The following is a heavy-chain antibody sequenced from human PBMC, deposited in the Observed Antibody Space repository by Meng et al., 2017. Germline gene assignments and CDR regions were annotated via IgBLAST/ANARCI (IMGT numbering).Heavy chain of an antibody. J-gene: IGHJ5*02. V-gene: IGHV4-30-4*01. CDR3: ARVVGDCASCYKGWFDP. D-gene: IGHD2-2*02. CDR1: GASISSAVF. CDR2: ISYSGAT. Sequence: QVQLQESGPRRVRPSQTLSLTCPVSGASISSAVFWIWIRQPPGKDLEWIGYISYSGATHYNPSLKSRLTISVDTAKNQFSLSLSSVTAADTAVYYCARVVGDCASCYKGWFDPWGQGTLVTVSS.